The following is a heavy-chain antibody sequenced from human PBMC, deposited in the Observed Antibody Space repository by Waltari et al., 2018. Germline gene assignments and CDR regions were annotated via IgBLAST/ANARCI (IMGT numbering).Heavy chain of an antibody. V-gene: IGHV1-46*01. CDR3: ARQHTYYYDSSGHRGAFDI. CDR1: GYTFTSYY. Sequence: QVQLVQSGAEVKKPGASVKVSCKASGYTFTSYYMHWVRQAPGQGLEWMGIINPSGGSTSYAQKFQGRGTMTRETSTSTVYMELSSLRSEDTAVYYCARQHTYYYDSSGHRGAFDIWGQGTMVTVSS. CDR2: INPSGGST. J-gene: IGHJ3*02. D-gene: IGHD3-22*01.